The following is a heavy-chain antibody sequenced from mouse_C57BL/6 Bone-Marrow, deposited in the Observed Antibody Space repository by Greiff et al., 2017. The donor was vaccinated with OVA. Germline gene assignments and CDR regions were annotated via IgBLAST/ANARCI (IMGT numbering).Heavy chain of an antibody. Sequence: EVQLQQSGPELAKPVASVKIPCKASGYTFTDYNMDWVKQSHGKSLEWIGDINSNNGGTIYNQKFKGKATLTVDKSSSTAYMELRSLTSEDTAVYYCARGGYYDYDGGAWFAYWGQGTLVTVSA. J-gene: IGHJ3*01. CDR1: GYTFTDYN. D-gene: IGHD2-4*01. CDR2: INSNNGGT. CDR3: ARGGYYDYDGGAWFAY. V-gene: IGHV1-18*01.